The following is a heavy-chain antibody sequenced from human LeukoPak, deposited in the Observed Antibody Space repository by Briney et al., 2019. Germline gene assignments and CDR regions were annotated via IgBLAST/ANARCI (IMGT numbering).Heavy chain of an antibody. Sequence: SETLSLTCTVSGGSISSSSYYWGWIRQPPGKGLEWIGSIYYSGSTYYNPSLKSRVTISVDTSKNQFSLKLSSVTAADTAVYYCARDFGSTAAATGWSFFDYWGQGTLVTVSS. CDR1: GGSISSSSYY. CDR3: ARDFGSTAAATGWSFFDY. V-gene: IGHV4-39*07. D-gene: IGHD6-6*01. CDR2: IYYSGST. J-gene: IGHJ4*02.